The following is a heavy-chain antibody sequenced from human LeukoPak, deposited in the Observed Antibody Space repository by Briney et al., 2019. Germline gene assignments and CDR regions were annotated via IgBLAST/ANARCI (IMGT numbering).Heavy chain of an antibody. J-gene: IGHJ4*02. CDR3: ARHRFAYLELAANYFDY. D-gene: IGHD2-15*01. CDR1: GGSISSSSYY. Sequence: SETLSLTCTVSGGSISSSSYYWGWIRQPPGKGLEWIGSIYYSGSTYYNPSLKSRVTISVDTSKNQFSLKLSSVTAADTAVYYCARHRFAYLELAANYFDYWGQGTLVTVSS. V-gene: IGHV4-39*01. CDR2: IYYSGST.